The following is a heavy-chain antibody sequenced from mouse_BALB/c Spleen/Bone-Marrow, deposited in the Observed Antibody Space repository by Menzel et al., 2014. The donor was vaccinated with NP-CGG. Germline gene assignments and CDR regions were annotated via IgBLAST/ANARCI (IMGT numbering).Heavy chain of an antibody. CDR1: GYTFTNYW. V-gene: IGHV1-7*01. D-gene: IGHD2-4*01. CDR2: IKVSTGYT. J-gene: IGHJ4*01. CDR3: AKDYYYAMDY. Sequence: VKLQESGAELAKPGASVKMSCKASGYTFTNYWMYWVKQRPGQGLEWIGYIKVSTGYTEYNQKFKAKTTLTADKSSSTACMQLSRETSEHSTGYYCAKDYYYAMDYWGQGTSVTVSS.